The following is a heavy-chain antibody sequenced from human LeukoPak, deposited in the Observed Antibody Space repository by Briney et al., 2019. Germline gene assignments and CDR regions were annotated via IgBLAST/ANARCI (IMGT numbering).Heavy chain of an antibody. CDR1: GYTFTSYA. Sequence: GASVKVSCKASGYTFTSYAMNWVRQAPGQGLEWMGWINTNTGNPTYAQGFTGRFVFSLDTSVSTAYLQISSLKAEDTAVYYCARDISSRLLWFGEYLSGDWFDPWGQGTLVTVSS. D-gene: IGHD3-10*01. J-gene: IGHJ5*02. CDR2: INTNTGNP. CDR3: ARDISSRLLWFGEYLSGDWFDP. V-gene: IGHV7-4-1*02.